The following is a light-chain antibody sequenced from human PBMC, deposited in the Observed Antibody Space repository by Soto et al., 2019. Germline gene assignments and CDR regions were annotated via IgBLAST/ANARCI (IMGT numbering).Light chain of an antibody. CDR3: QQYNNWPRT. Sequence: DIQMTQSPSSLSASVGDRVTITCRASQDISSYLAWYQQKPGKVPKLLIYAASNLQSGVPSRFSGSGSGTEFTLTISSLQSEDFGVYYCQQYNNWPRTFGQGTKVDIK. J-gene: IGKJ1*01. V-gene: IGKV1-27*01. CDR1: QDISSY. CDR2: AAS.